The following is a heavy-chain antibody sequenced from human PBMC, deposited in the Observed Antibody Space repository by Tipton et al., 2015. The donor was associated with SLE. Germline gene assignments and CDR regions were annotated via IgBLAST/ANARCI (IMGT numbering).Heavy chain of an antibody. V-gene: IGHV4-34*01. CDR2: INHSGST. J-gene: IGHJ3*02. CDR1: GGSFSGYY. D-gene: IGHD4-11*01. Sequence: TLSLTCAVYGGSFSGYYWSWIRQPPGKGLEWIGEINHSGSTNYNPSLKSRVTISVDTSKNQFSLKLSSVTAADTAVYYCARVGLQDAFDIWGQGTMVTVSS. CDR3: ARVGLQDAFDI.